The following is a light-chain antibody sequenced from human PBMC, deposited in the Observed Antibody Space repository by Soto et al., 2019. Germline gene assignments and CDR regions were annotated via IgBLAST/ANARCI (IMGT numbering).Light chain of an antibody. J-gene: IGLJ2*01. CDR2: DIS. V-gene: IGLV2-14*01. CDR1: SHDVGGYNY. Sequence: QSALTQPASVSGSPGQSIAISCTGTSHDVGGYNYVSWYQQHPGKAPKLMIYDISARRSGVSNRFSGSKSDNTASLTTSGLQAEDEADYFCASYTRSSTVVFGGRTKHTVL. CDR3: ASYTRSSTVV.